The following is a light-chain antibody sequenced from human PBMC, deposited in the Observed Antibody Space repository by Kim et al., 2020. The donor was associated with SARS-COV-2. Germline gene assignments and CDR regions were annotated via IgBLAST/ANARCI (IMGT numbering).Light chain of an antibody. CDR1: QDINNH. Sequence: SGHEEDRVTITGREGQDINNHLAGFHQKPGKAPKSLIYAASSLQSGVPSKFSGSGSGTDFTLTISTLQSDDFANYYCQQYHSFPLAFGGGTKLEI. J-gene: IGKJ4*01. V-gene: IGKV1-16*02. CDR3: QQYHSFPLA. CDR2: AAS.